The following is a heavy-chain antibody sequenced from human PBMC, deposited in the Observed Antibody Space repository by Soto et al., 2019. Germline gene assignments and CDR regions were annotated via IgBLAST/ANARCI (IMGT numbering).Heavy chain of an antibody. D-gene: IGHD6-19*01. V-gene: IGHV3-23*01. CDR3: AKESGWNVEYNWFDP. CDR1: GFTFSSYA. CDR2: IGGSGDST. Sequence: PGGSLRLSCAASGFTFSSYAMSWVRQAPGKGLEWVSAIGGSGDSTYYADSVKGRFTISRDNSKNTLYLQMNSLRAEDTAVYFCAKESGWNVEYNWFDPWGQGTLVTVSS. J-gene: IGHJ5*02.